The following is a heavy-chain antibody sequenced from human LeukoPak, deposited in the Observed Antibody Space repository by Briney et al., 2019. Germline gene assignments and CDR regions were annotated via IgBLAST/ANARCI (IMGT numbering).Heavy chain of an antibody. CDR1: GGTFSSYA. J-gene: IGHJ4*02. CDR3: ARDLAYCGGDCYPGGDY. V-gene: IGHV1-69*06. D-gene: IGHD2-21*02. Sequence: SVKVSCKASGGTFSSYAISWVRQAPEQGLEWMGRIIPIFGTANYAQKFQGRVTITADKSTSTAYMQLSSLRSEDTAVYYCARDLAYCGGDCYPGGDYWGQGTLVTVSS. CDR2: IIPIFGTA.